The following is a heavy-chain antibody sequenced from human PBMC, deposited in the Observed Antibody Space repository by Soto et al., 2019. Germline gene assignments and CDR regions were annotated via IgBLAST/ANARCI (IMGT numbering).Heavy chain of an antibody. V-gene: IGHV1-69*12. D-gene: IGHD2-2*01. J-gene: IGHJ6*02. CDR1: GGTFSSYA. CDR3: ERHDCMSSSCYYYYLYGMDV. Sequence: QVQLVQSGAEVKKPGSSVKVSCKASGGTFSSYAISWVRQAPGQGLEWMGGIIPIFGTANYAQKVQGRVTSTGDETTSTAYRELSSLRSEDTAMYYCERHDCMSSSCYYYYLYGMDVWGQGTTVTVCS. CDR2: IIPIFGTA.